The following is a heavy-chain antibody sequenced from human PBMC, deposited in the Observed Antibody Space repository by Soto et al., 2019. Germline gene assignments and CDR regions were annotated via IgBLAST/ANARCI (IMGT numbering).Heavy chain of an antibody. V-gene: IGHV4-39*01. CDR2: LYYSGST. Sequence: SETLSLTCTVSGGSVSSSSFYWGWIRQPPGKGLEWIGSLYYSGSTYYNPSLKSRVTISVDTSKRPCSLKLSSVTAADTAVYYCASQGLTNTDYTRPVSKSFDPWGQGTLEIVSS. CDR1: GGSVSSSSFY. CDR3: ASQGLTNTDYTRPVSKSFDP. J-gene: IGHJ5*02. D-gene: IGHD3-16*01.